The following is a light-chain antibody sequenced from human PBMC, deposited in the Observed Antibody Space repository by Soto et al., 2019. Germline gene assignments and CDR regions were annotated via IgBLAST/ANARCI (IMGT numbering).Light chain of an antibody. CDR2: AAS. Sequence: AIQLTQSPSSLSASVGDRVTITCRASLDITSALAWYQQKPGKAPNLLIYAASSLKSGVPSRFSGSGSGTDFTLTISSLQPEDFATYYCQQFNSYVITFGQGTRLETK. V-gene: IGKV1-13*02. CDR1: LDITSA. CDR3: QQFNSYVIT. J-gene: IGKJ5*01.